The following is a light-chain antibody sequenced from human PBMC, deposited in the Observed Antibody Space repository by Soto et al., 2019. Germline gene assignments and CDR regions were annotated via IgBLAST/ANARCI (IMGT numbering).Light chain of an antibody. Sequence: EIQMTNSPSSLSASLGYRVAITFRASQRISTYLSWYQQKPGKAPNLLIYVASSLQSGVPSRFSGSGSGTEFTLTISSLQPDDFATYYCQHYNSYSEAFGQGTKVDIK. CDR1: QRISTY. CDR2: VAS. J-gene: IGKJ1*01. V-gene: IGKV1-5*01. CDR3: QHYNSYSEA.